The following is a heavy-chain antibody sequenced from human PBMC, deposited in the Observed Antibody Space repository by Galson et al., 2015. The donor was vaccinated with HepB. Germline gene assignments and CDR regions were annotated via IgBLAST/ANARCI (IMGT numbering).Heavy chain of an antibody. CDR2: INPNSGGT. CDR1: GYTFTGYY. CDR3: ARYCSGGSCYSGGWIIQKEDAFDI. D-gene: IGHD2-15*01. V-gene: IGHV1-2*06. Sequence: SVKVSCKASGYTFTGYYMHWVRQAPGQGLEWMGRINPNSGGTNYAQKFQGRVTMTRDTSISTAYMELSRLRSDDTAVYYCARYCSGGSCYSGGWIIQKEDAFDIWGQGTMVTVSS. J-gene: IGHJ3*02.